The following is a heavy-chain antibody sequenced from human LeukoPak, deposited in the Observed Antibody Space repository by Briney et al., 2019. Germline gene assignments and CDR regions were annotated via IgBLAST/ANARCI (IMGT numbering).Heavy chain of an antibody. CDR1: GYSFTSYW. CDR2: IYPGDSDT. J-gene: IGHJ4*02. D-gene: IGHD6-6*01. Sequence: GESLKISCKGSGYSFTSYWISWVRQMPGKGLEWMGIIYPGDSDTRYSPSFQGQVTISADKSISTAYLQWSSLKASDTAMYYCASLSSIAARPSNYFDYWGQGTLVTVSS. V-gene: IGHV5-51*01. CDR3: ASLSSIAARPSNYFDY.